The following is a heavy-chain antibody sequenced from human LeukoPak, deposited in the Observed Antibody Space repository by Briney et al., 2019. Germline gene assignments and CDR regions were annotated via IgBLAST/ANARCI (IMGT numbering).Heavy chain of an antibody. CDR3: ARKALGAFDY. CDR2: IYYSGST. V-gene: IGHV4-39*01. D-gene: IGHD4/OR15-4a*01. J-gene: IGHJ4*02. CDR1: GGSISSSSYY. Sequence: SETLSLTCTASGGSISSSSYYWGWIRQPPWKGLEWIGSIYYSGSTYYNPSLKSRVTISVDTSKNQFSLKLSSVTAADTAVYYCARKALGAFDYWGQGTLVTVSS.